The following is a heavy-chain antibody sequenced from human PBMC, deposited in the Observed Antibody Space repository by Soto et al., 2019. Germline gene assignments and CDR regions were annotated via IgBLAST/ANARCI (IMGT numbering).Heavy chain of an antibody. J-gene: IGHJ6*02. CDR1: GGSVSSYY. CDR2: VFNTGSA. Sequence: VQMQESGPGLVKPSETLSLTCTVSGGSVSSYYWSWIRLPPGKELEWIGYVFNTGSAGYNPSLKSRVTISIDPSRNQFSLKLTSATAADTAVYYCAREPSYPGYYSAMDVWGQGITVTVSS. CDR3: AREPSYPGYYSAMDV. V-gene: IGHV4-59*02.